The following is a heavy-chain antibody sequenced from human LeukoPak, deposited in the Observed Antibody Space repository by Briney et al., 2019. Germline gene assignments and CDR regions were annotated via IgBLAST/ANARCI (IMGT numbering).Heavy chain of an antibody. Sequence: GGSLRLSCAASGFTFSSYGMHWVRQAPGKGLEWVAFIRYDGSKKYYADSVKGRFTISRDNSENTLSLQLNSLRAEDTAVYYCARGSAVALFDYWGQGTLVTVSS. D-gene: IGHD6-19*01. CDR1: GFTFSSYG. V-gene: IGHV3-30*02. CDR3: ARGSAVALFDY. J-gene: IGHJ4*02. CDR2: IRYDGSKK.